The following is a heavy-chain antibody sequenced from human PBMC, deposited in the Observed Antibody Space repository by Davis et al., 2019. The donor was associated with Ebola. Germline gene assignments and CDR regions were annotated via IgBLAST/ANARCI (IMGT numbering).Heavy chain of an antibody. CDR2: IYYSGST. CDR3: ARGVGATTGWFDP. J-gene: IGHJ5*02. Sequence: SETLSLTCTVSGGSISSYYWSWIRQPPGKGLEWIGYIYYSGSTNYNPSLKSRVTMSVDTSKNQFSLKLSSVTAADTAVYYCARGVGATTGWFDPWGQGTLVTVSS. D-gene: IGHD1-26*01. CDR1: GGSISSYY. V-gene: IGHV4-59*12.